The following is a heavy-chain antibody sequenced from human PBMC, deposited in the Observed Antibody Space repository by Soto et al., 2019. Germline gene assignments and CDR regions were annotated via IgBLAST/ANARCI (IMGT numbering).Heavy chain of an antibody. CDR3: ASYRGALYFES. D-gene: IGHD3-16*01. CDR1: GGSINTNSYY. J-gene: IGHJ4*02. Sequence: KTSETLSLTCTVSGGSINTNSYYWGWIRQPPGKGLEWIGSIYYSGSTYYNPSLRSRVTISVDTSRNQFSLKLNSVTAADTAVYYCASYRGALYFESWGPGILVTV. V-gene: IGHV4-39*01. CDR2: IYYSGST.